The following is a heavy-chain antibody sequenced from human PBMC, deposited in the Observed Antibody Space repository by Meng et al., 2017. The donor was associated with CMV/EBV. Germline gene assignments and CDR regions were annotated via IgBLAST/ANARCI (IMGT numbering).Heavy chain of an antibody. V-gene: IGHV1-18*01. CDR1: GYTFTSYG. Sequence: ASVKVSCKASGYTFTSYGLSWVRQAPGQGLEWMGWISAYNGNTNYAQKLQGRVTMTTDTSTSTAYMELRSLRSDDTAVYYCARDRRGGYRLLFHDYYGMDVWGQGTTVTVSS. CDR3: ARDRRGGYRLLFHDYYGMDV. J-gene: IGHJ6*02. D-gene: IGHD2-2*01. CDR2: ISAYNGNT.